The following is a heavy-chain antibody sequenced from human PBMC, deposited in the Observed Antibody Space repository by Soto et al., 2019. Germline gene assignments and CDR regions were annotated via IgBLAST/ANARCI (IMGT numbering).Heavy chain of an antibody. CDR1: GGSISSGGYY. J-gene: IGHJ4*02. CDR3: ARRYGPGFDY. V-gene: IGHV4-31*03. CDR2: IYYSGST. D-gene: IGHD4-17*01. Sequence: SETLSLTCTVSGGSISSGGYYWSWIRQHPGKGLEWIGYIYYSGSTYYNPSLKSRVTISVDTSKNQFSLKLSSVTAADTAVYYCARRYGPGFDYWGQGTLVTVSS.